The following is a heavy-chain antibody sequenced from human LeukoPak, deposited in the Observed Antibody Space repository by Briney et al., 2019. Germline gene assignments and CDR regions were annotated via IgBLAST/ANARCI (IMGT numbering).Heavy chain of an antibody. CDR1: GFTFSSYW. D-gene: IGHD2-15*01. Sequence: TGGSLRLSCAASGFTFSSYWMSWVRQAPGKGLEWVANIKQDGSEKYYVDSVKGRFTISRDNAKNSLYLQMNSLRAEDTAVYYCARVHEIVVVVAVTGFDYWGQGTLVTVSS. V-gene: IGHV3-7*01. CDR3: ARVHEIVVVVAVTGFDY. CDR2: IKQDGSEK. J-gene: IGHJ4*02.